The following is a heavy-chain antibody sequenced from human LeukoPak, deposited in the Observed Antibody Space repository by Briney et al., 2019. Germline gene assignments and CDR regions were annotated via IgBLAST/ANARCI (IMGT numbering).Heavy chain of an antibody. CDR2: IYHSGST. V-gene: IGHV4-38-2*02. CDR3: ARDQVGATNGEFDY. D-gene: IGHD1-26*01. CDR1: GYSISSGYY. J-gene: IGHJ4*02. Sequence: SETLSLTCTVSGYSISSGYYWGWIRQPPGKGLEWIGSIYHSGSTYYNPSLKSRVTISVDTSKNQFSLKLSSVTAADTAVYYCARDQVGATNGEFDYWGQGTLVTVSS.